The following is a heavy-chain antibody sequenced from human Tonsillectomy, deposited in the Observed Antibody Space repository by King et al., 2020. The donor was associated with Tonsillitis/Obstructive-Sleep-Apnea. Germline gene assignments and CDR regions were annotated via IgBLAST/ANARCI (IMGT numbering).Heavy chain of an antibody. CDR1: GFTFDGFG. J-gene: IGHJ4*02. CDR2: INWNGDST. CDR3: AKNYGDPEY. D-gene: IGHD4-17*01. Sequence: VQLVESGGGVVWPGGSLRLSCAASGFTFDGFGMSWVRQAPGKGLEWGSVINWNGDSTHYADSVKGRFAIFRDNAKKSLYLQMSSLRAEDTAFYYCAKNYGDPEYWGQGTLVTVSS. V-gene: IGHV3-20*04.